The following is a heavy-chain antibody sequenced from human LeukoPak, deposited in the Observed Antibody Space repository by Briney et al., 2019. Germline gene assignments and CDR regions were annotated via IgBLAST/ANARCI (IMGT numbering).Heavy chain of an antibody. CDR2: IKSKTDGGTT. J-gene: IGHJ3*02. Sequence: GGSLRLSCAASGFTFSNAWMSWVRQAPGKGLEWVGRIKSKTDGGTTDYAAPVKGRFTISRDDSKNTLYLQMNSLKTEDTAVYYCTTDGRGGYDFWSGYAFDIWGQGTMVTVSS. V-gene: IGHV3-15*01. CDR3: TTDGRGGYDFWSGYAFDI. CDR1: GFTFSNAW. D-gene: IGHD3-3*01.